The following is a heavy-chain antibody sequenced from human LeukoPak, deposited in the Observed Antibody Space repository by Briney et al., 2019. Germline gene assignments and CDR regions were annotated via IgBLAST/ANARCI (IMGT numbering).Heavy chain of an antibody. CDR1: GFTVSSNY. CDR2: IYSGGST. D-gene: IGHD5-12*01. CDR3: ARDGSIVATTKYFQH. J-gene: IGHJ1*01. Sequence: GGSLRLSCAASGFTVSSNYMSWVRQAPGKGLEWVSVIYSGGSTYYADSVKGRFTISRDNSKNTLYLQMNSLRAEDTAVYYCARDGSIVATTKYFQHWGQGTLVTVSS. V-gene: IGHV3-66*01.